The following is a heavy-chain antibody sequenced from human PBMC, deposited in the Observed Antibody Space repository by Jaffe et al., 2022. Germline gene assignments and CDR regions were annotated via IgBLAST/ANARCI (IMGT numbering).Heavy chain of an antibody. V-gene: IGHV4-4*02. Sequence: QVQLQESGPGLVKPSGTLSLTCAVSGGSISSSNWWSWVRQPPGKGLEWIGEIYHSGSTNYNPSLKSRVTISVDKSKNQFSLKLSSVTAADTAVYYCASGCSSTSCNYYYYYYMDVWGKGTTVTVSS. J-gene: IGHJ6*03. CDR3: ASGCSSTSCNYYYYYYMDV. CDR1: GGSISSSNW. D-gene: IGHD2-2*01. CDR2: IYHSGST.